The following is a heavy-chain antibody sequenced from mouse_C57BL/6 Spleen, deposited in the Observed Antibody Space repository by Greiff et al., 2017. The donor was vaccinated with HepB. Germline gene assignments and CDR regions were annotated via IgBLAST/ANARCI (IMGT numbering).Heavy chain of an antibody. CDR2: IDPSDSYT. Sequence: VQLQQSGAELVKPGASVKLSCKASGYTFTSYWMQWVKQRPGQGLEWIGEIDPSDSYTNYNQKFKGKATLTVDTSSSTAYMQLSSLTSEDSAVYYCARDSPMDYWGQGTSVTVSS. V-gene: IGHV1-50*01. CDR1: GYTFTSYW. J-gene: IGHJ4*01. D-gene: IGHD3-2*01. CDR3: ARDSPMDY.